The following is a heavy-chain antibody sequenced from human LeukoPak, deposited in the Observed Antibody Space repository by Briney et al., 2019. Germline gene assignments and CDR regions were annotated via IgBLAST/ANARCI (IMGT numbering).Heavy chain of an antibody. CDR3: ARYRSGYDRRMDY. Sequence: AGGSLRLSCAASGFTFSSYWMHWVRQAPGKGLVWVSRINSDGSSTSYADSVKGRFTISRDNAENTLYLQMNSLRAEDTAVYYCARYRSGYDRRMDYWGQGTLVTVSS. D-gene: IGHD5-12*01. CDR2: INSDGSST. J-gene: IGHJ4*02. CDR1: GFTFSSYW. V-gene: IGHV3-74*01.